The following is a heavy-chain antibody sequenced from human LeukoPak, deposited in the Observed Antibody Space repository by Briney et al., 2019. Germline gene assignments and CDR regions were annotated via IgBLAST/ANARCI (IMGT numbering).Heavy chain of an antibody. J-gene: IGHJ4*02. Sequence: SVKISCKASGGTFSSYAISWVRQAPGQGLEWMGGIIPIFGTANYAQKFQGRVTITTDESTSTAYMELSSLRSEDTAVYYCASYYCSGGSCYQPFDYWGQGTLVTVSS. D-gene: IGHD2-15*01. CDR1: GGTFSSYA. V-gene: IGHV1-69*05. CDR2: IIPIFGTA. CDR3: ASYYCSGGSCYQPFDY.